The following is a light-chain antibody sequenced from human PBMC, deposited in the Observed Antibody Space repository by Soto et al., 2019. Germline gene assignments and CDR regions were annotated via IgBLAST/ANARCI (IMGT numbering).Light chain of an antibody. CDR3: QQRSNWPPIT. J-gene: IGKJ5*01. CDR2: DAS. V-gene: IGKV3-11*01. Sequence: EIVLTQSPVTLSLSPGERATLSCRVSQSVSSYLAWYQQKPGQAPRLPIYDASNRATGIPARFSGGGSGTDFTLTIDNLEPEDFAIYYCQQRSNWPPITFGQGTRLEIK. CDR1: QSVSSY.